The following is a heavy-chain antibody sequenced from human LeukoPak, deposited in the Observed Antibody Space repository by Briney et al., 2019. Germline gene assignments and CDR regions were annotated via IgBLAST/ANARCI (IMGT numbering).Heavy chain of an antibody. CDR2: ISGSGGST. CDR1: GFTFSSYA. J-gene: IGHJ5*02. V-gene: IGHV3-23*01. D-gene: IGHD3-10*01. CDR3: AKARGPLIGVNWFDP. Sequence: PGGSLRLSCAASGFTFSSYAMSWVRQAPGKGLEWVSAISGSGGSTYYADSVKGRFTTSRDNSKNTLYLQMNSLRAEDTAVYYCAKARGPLIGVNWFDPWGQGTLVTVSS.